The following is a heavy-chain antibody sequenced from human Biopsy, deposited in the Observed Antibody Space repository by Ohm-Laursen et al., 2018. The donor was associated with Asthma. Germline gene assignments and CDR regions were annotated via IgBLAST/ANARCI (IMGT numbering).Heavy chain of an antibody. CDR3: ARTYYDFLTGQVKDVFGV. CDR2: VNTGNGDT. D-gene: IGHD3-9*01. J-gene: IGHJ3*01. Sequence: SVKVSCKASGYNFISFAIPWVRQAPGQRLEWMGWVNTGNGDTKYSQKFQGRVTITRDTSASTAYMELGSLRSEDTATYYCARTYYDFLTGQVKDVFGVWGQGTMVTGSS. CDR1: GYNFISFA. V-gene: IGHV1-3*04.